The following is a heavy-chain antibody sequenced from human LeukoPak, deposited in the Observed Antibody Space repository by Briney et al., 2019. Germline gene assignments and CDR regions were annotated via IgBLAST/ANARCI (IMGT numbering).Heavy chain of an antibody. CDR2: IYTSGST. Sequence: SETLSLTCTVSGGSISSGSYYWSWIRQPAGKGLEWIGRIYTSGSTNYNPSLKSRVTISVDTSKNQSSVKLSSVTAADTAVYYCARGAHYDFWSGYDYMDVWGKGTTVTVSS. CDR3: ARGAHYDFWSGYDYMDV. J-gene: IGHJ6*03. V-gene: IGHV4-61*02. CDR1: GGSISSGSYY. D-gene: IGHD3-3*01.